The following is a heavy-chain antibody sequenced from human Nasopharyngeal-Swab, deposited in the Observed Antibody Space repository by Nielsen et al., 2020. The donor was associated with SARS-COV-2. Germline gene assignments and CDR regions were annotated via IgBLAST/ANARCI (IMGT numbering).Heavy chain of an antibody. V-gene: IGHV5-51*01. CDR2: IYPGDSDT. D-gene: IGHD4-17*01. CDR1: GSSFTSSW. Sequence: GESLKISCQGSGSSFTSSWIGWVRQMPGKGLEWMGIIYPGDSDTRYSPSFQGQVTISADKSISTAYLQWSSLKASDTAMYYCARLPNGDPRYFDYWGQGTLVTVSS. CDR3: ARLPNGDPRYFDY. J-gene: IGHJ4*02.